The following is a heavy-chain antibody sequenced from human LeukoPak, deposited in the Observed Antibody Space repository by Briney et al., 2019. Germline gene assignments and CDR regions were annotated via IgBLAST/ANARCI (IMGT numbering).Heavy chain of an antibody. CDR2: IYPRDSNT. CDR1: GYSFTSHW. J-gene: IGHJ6*03. V-gene: IGHV5-51*01. D-gene: IGHD6-19*01. Sequence: GESLKISCKGSGYGSGYSFTSHWIAWVRQMPGKGLEWMGIIYPRDSNTIYSPSFQGQVTISADKFTSTAYLQWSGLKASDTAMYHCARLGYSSGTKWDFYYYYMDVWGKGTTVTVSS. CDR3: ARLGYSSGTKWDFYYYYMDV.